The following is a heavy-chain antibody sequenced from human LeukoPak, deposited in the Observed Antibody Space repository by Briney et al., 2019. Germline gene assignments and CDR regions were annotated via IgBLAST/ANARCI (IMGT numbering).Heavy chain of an antibody. J-gene: IGHJ4*02. V-gene: IGHV3-23*01. CDR2: ISGSGGST. CDR1: GFTFSSYA. Sequence: PGGSLRLSCAASGFTFSSYAMSWVRQAPGKGLEWVSTISGSGGSTYYADSVKGRFTISRDNSKNTLYLQMNSLRAEDTAVYYCAKSPTVVVAAIFDYWGQGTLVTVSS. D-gene: IGHD2-15*01. CDR3: AKSPTVVVAAIFDY.